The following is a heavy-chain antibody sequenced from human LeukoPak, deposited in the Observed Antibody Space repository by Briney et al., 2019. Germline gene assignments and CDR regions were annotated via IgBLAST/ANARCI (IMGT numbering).Heavy chain of an antibody. D-gene: IGHD3-22*01. CDR1: GFTVSSNY. CDR2: IYSGGST. J-gene: IGHJ4*02. V-gene: IGHV3-53*01. CDR3: AKEKGSDYYDSSGYYASSPFDY. Sequence: GGSLRLSCAASGFTVSSNYMTWVRQAPGKGLEWISLIYSGGSTYYADSVKGRFTISRDNSKNTLYLQMNSLRAEDTAVYFCAKEKGSDYYDSSGYYASSPFDYWGQGTLVTVSS.